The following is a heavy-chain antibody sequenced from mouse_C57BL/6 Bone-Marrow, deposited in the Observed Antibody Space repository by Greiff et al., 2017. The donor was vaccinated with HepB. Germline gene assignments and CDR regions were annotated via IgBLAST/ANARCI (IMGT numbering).Heavy chain of an antibody. CDR2: INPNNGGT. CDR3: RYYYDSMDY. V-gene: IGHV1-22*01. CDR1: GYTFTDYN. Sequence: EVQLVESGPELVKPGASVKMSCKASGYTFTDYNMHWVKQSHGKSLEWIGYINPNNGGTSYNQKFKGKATLTVNKSSSTAYMELRSLTSEDSAVYYCRYYYDSMDYWGQGTSVTVSS. J-gene: IGHJ4*01. D-gene: IGHD1-1*01.